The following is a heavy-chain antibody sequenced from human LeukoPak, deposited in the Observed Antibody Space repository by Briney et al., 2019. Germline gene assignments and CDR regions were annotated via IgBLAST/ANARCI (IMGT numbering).Heavy chain of an antibody. CDR2: IYHSGST. V-gene: IGHV4-4*02. J-gene: IGHJ5*02. Sequence: PSETLSLTCAVSGGSISSSNWWSWVRLPPGKGLEWIGEIYHSGSTNYNPSLKSRVTISVDKSKNQFSLKLSSVTAADTAVYYCARDLTATSGGWFDPWGQGTLVTVSS. D-gene: IGHD3-10*01. CDR3: ARDLTATSGGWFDP. CDR1: GGSISSSNW.